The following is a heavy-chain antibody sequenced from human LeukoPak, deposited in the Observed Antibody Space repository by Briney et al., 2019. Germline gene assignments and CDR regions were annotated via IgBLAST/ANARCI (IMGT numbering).Heavy chain of an antibody. CDR1: GFTFSSYE. Sequence: GGSLRLSCAASGFTFSSYEMNWVRQAPGKGLEWVSYISSSGSTIYYADSVKGRFTISRDNAKNSLYLQMSSLRADDTAVYYCARGPTRYYYDSSGYYDYWGQGTLVTVSS. J-gene: IGHJ4*02. CDR3: ARGPTRYYYDSSGYYDY. D-gene: IGHD3-22*01. CDR2: ISSSGSTI. V-gene: IGHV3-48*03.